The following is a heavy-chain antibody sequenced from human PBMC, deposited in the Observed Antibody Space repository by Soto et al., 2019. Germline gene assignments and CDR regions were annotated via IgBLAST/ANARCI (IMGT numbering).Heavy chain of an antibody. V-gene: IGHV3-33*01. CDR1: GFTFSSFG. Sequence: GGSLRLSCAASGFTFSSFGMHWVRQAPGKGLEWVAVIWYDGSNKYYADPVRGRFTISRDNSKNTLYLQMSSLRAEDTVVYYCARGIGRSDWQYFDYWGQGTLVTVSS. CDR3: ARGIGRSDWQYFDY. CDR2: IWYDGSNK. D-gene: IGHD3-9*01. J-gene: IGHJ4*02.